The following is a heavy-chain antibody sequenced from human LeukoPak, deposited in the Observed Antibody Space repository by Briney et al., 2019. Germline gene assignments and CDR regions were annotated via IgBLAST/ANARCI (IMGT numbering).Heavy chain of an antibody. CDR2: ISSSSSTI. D-gene: IGHD3-22*01. CDR3: ARERYYYDIG. CDR1: GFTFSSYS. Sequence: GGSLRLSCAASGFTFSSYSMNWVRQAPGKGLEWVSYISSSSSTIYYADSVKGRFTISRDNAKNSLYLQMNSLRAEDTAVYYCARERYYYDIGWGQGTLVTVSS. J-gene: IGHJ4*02. V-gene: IGHV3-48*04.